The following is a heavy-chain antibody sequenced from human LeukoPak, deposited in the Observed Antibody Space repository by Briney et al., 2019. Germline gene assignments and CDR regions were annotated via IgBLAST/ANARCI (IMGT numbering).Heavy chain of an antibody. CDR1: GYTFTGYY. D-gene: IGHD5-18*01. J-gene: IGHJ4*02. CDR2: INPNTGGI. Sequence: ASVKVSCKSSGYTFTGYYMHWMRQAPGQGLEWMGWINPNTGGINYAQKFQGRVTMTRDTSISAAYMELSRLRSDDTAVYYCARDPYSNYFDYWGQGTLVTVSS. V-gene: IGHV1-2*02. CDR3: ARDPYSNYFDY.